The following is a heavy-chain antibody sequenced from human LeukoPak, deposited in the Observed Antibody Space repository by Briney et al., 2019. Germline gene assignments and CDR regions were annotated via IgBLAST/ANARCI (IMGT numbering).Heavy chain of an antibody. CDR1: GFTFSGSA. V-gene: IGHV3-73*01. Sequence: GGSLRLSCAASGFTFSGSAMHWVRQPSGKGLEWVGRIRSKANSYATAYAASVKGRFTISRDDSKNTAYLQMNSPKTEDTAVYYCTRHGGSLNGGHYWGQGTLVTVPS. J-gene: IGHJ4*02. D-gene: IGHD3-16*01. CDR3: TRHGGSLNGGHY. CDR2: IRSKANSYAT.